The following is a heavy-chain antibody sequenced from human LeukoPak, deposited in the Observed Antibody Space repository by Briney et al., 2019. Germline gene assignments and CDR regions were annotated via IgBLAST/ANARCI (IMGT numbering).Heavy chain of an antibody. CDR1: GFTFSSYS. CDR2: ISSSSTYI. V-gene: IGHV3-21*06. Sequence: PGGSLRLSCAASGFTFSSYSMNWVRQAPGKGLEWVSSISSSSTYIYYADSVKGRFTISRDNAKNSLYLQMNSLRAEDTAVYYCARVSRGYYCSSTSCPRDYWGQGTLVTVSS. J-gene: IGHJ4*02. CDR3: ARVSRGYYCSSTSCPRDY. D-gene: IGHD2-2*01.